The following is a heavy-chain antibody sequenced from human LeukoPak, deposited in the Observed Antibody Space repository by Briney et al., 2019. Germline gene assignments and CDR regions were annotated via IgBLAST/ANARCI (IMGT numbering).Heavy chain of an antibody. CDR1: GGSVSSTHY. Sequence: PSETLSLTCTVSGGSVSSTHYWGWIRQPPGKGLEWIGSIYYGGSTYYNASLRSRVTTSVDTSKNQFSLKLSSVTAADTAVYYCAKSTYYYDTFVNAFDLWGQGTMVTVSS. CDR3: AKSTYYYDTFVNAFDL. CDR2: IYYGGST. D-gene: IGHD3-22*01. V-gene: IGHV4-39*07. J-gene: IGHJ3*01.